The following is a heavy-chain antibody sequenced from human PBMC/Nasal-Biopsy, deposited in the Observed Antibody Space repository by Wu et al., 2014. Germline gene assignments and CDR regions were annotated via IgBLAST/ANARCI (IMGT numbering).Heavy chain of an antibody. CDR2: ISGGGGTT. CDR1: GFTFRSSA. D-gene: IGHD3-10*01. V-gene: IGHV3-23*01. CDR3: ARDRGPLTVMKVLGGPGSDPS. Sequence: RLSCAASGFTFRSSAMNWVRQVPGKGLEWLSNISGGGGTTYYADSVKGRFTISRDNSEKTLYLDMSSLRAEDTAIYYCARDRGPLTVMKVLGGPGSDPSWGQGTLVTVSS. J-gene: IGHJ5*02.